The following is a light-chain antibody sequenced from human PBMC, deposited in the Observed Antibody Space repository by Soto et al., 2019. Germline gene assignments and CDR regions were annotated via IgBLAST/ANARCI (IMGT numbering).Light chain of an antibody. Sequence: EIMMTQSPATLSVSPGERATLSSRASQSVSSNLAWYQQKPGQAPRLLIYGASTRATGIPARFSGSGSGTEFTLTISSLQSEDYAVYYCHQYNNWPPWTFGQGTKVDVK. V-gene: IGKV3-15*01. CDR3: HQYNNWPPWT. CDR2: GAS. J-gene: IGKJ1*01. CDR1: QSVSSN.